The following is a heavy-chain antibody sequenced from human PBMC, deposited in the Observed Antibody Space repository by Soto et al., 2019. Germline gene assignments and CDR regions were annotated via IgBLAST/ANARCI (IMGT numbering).Heavy chain of an antibody. V-gene: IGHV1-2*04. J-gene: IGHJ6*02. Sequence: ASVKVSCKASGYTFTGYYMHWVRQAPGQGLEWMGWINPNSGGTNYAQKFQGWVTMTRDTSISTAYMELSRLRSDDTAVYYCARDRRRLQDDWGGMDVWGQGTTVTVSS. D-gene: IGHD3-16*01. CDR3: ARDRRRLQDDWGGMDV. CDR1: GYTFTGYY. CDR2: INPNSGGT.